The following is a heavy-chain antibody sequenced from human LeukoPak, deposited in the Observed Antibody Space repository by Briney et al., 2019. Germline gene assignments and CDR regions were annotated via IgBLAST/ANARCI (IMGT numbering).Heavy chain of an antibody. CDR3: ARQRAVGGALIY. V-gene: IGHV4-38-2*02. J-gene: IGHJ4*02. D-gene: IGHD1-26*01. CDR2: IYHTGYA. Sequence: SETLSLTCTVSIYTITTDYYWGWIRQPPGKGLEWISNIYHTGYAYYNESLKSRVTISVDTSANQFSLKLTSVTAADTAVYYCARQRAVGGALIYWGQGALVTVSS. CDR1: IYTITTDYY.